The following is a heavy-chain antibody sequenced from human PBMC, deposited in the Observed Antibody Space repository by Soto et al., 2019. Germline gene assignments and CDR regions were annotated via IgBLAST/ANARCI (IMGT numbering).Heavy chain of an antibody. V-gene: IGHV4-59*11. CDR1: GGSISPHY. J-gene: IGHJ6*03. Sequence: SETLSLTCTVSGGSISPHYWSWIRRPPGKGLEWIGYVYYSGNTNYNPSLESRVTISVDTSRNRFSLNLTSATAADTAVYYCARKGAAASYAHYYMDVWGRGTAVTVSS. CDR3: ARKGAAASYAHYYMDV. D-gene: IGHD6-13*01. CDR2: VYYSGNT.